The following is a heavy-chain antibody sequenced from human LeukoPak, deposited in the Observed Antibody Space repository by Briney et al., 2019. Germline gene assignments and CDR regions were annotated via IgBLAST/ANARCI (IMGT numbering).Heavy chain of an antibody. V-gene: IGHV3-48*03. Sequence: GGSLRLSCAASGFTFSSYEMTWVRQAPGKGLEWVSYISSSGSTIYYADSVKGRFTISRDNAKNSLYLQMNSLRAEDTAVYYCARHLRGQPIDYWGQGTLVTVSS. J-gene: IGHJ4*02. CDR3: ARHLRGQPIDY. CDR2: ISSSGSTI. D-gene: IGHD1-14*01. CDR1: GFTFSSYE.